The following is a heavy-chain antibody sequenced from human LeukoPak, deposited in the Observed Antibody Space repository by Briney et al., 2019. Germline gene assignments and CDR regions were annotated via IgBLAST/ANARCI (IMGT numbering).Heavy chain of an antibody. CDR1: GYTFTNYH. CDR3: ARAWGEDIAARPYYFDY. Sequence: ASVKVSCKASGYTFTNYHISWVRQAPGQGLEWMGWISTYNGNTNYAPKFQGRVTMTTDTSTSTAYMELRSLRSDDTAVYYCARAWGEDIAARPYYFDYWGLGTLVTVSS. CDR2: ISTYNGNT. V-gene: IGHV1-18*01. J-gene: IGHJ4*02. D-gene: IGHD6-6*01.